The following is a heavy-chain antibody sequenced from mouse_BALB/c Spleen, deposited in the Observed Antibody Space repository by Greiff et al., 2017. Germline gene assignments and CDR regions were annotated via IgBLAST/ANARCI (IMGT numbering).Heavy chain of an antibody. V-gene: IGHV5-12-1*01. CDR1: GFAFSSYD. CDR2: ISSGGGST. J-gene: IGHJ4*01. D-gene: IGHD2-4*01. CDR3: ARLPYDYDGGYYAMDY. Sequence: EVQLVESGGGLVKPGGSLKLSCAASGFAFSSYDMSWVRQTPEKRLEWVAYISSGGGSTYYPDTVKGRFTISRDNAKNTLYLQMSSLKSEDTAMYYCARLPYDYDGGYYAMDYWGQGTSVTVSS.